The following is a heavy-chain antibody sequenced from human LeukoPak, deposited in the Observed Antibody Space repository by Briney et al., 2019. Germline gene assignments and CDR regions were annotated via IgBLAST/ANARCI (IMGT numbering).Heavy chain of an antibody. J-gene: IGHJ4*02. CDR1: GFTFSSYG. CDR2: ISYDGSKK. V-gene: IGHV3-30*18. Sequence: GGSLRLSCAASGFTFSSYGMQGVRQAPGKGLEGGAVISYDGSKKYYADYVKGRFTIARDNSKNNMHLQMNSLRAEDTAVYYCAKVDCLGSCYRYYFDYWGQGTLFTVSS. CDR3: AKVDCLGSCYRYYFDY. D-gene: IGHD2-15*01.